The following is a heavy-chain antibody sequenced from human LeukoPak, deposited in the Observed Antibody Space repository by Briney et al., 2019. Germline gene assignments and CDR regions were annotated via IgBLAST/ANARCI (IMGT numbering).Heavy chain of an antibody. CDR3: AASIAYRSSWFADD. V-gene: IGHV3-21*01. CDR1: GFTFSYYC. CDR2: ISSSSGYI. D-gene: IGHD6-13*01. J-gene: IGHJ4*02. Sequence: GGSLRLSCAASGFTFSYYCMDWVRQAPGKGLEWVSSISSSSGYIYYADSVKGRFTISRDNAKNSLYLQMNSLRAEDTGLYYCAASIAYRSSWFADDWGEGNLVTVSS.